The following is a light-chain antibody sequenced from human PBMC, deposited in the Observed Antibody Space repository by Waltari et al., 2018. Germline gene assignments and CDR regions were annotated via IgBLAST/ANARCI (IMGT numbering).Light chain of an antibody. CDR1: QSFGTTY. J-gene: IGKJ4*01. V-gene: IGKV3-20*01. CDR3: QQFAGLPPLT. CDR2: ATT. Sequence: EVVFTQSPHTLSLSPGDRATLSCRPSQSFGTTYFAWYQQRPGRSPRPLIDATTNRTTDIPDRLSGSASCTDLTLTSSRLEPEDFAVYYCQQFAGLPPLTFGGGTQVEI.